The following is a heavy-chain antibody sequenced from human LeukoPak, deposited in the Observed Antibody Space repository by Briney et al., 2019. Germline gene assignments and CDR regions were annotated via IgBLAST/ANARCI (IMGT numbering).Heavy chain of an antibody. CDR1: GFTFSSYA. D-gene: IGHD3-22*01. J-gene: IGHJ4*02. Sequence: GGSLRLSCAASGFTFSSYAMSWVRQAPGKGLEWVSAISGSGGSTYYADSVKGRFTISRDNSKNTLYLQMNSLRAEGTAVYYCAKDPGRYYYDSSGYYYAVDYWGQGTLVTVSS. V-gene: IGHV3-23*01. CDR3: AKDPGRYYYDSSGYYYAVDY. CDR2: ISGSGGST.